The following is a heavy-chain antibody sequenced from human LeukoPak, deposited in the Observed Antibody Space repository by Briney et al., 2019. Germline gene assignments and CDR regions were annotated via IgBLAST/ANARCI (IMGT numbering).Heavy chain of an antibody. CDR2: ISGYNGDT. Sequence: ASVKVSCKASGYTFISYGISWVRQAPGQGLEWMGWISGYNGDTHYAQKLQGRVTMTTDTSTSTAYMELRSLRSDDTAVYYCATVFGRYFDWFLNYWGQGTLVTVSS. D-gene: IGHD3-9*01. J-gene: IGHJ4*02. V-gene: IGHV1-18*01. CDR1: GYTFISYG. CDR3: ATVFGRYFDWFLNY.